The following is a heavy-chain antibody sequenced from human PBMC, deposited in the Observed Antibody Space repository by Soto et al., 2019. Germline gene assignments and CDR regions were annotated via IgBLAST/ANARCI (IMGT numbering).Heavy chain of an antibody. CDR3: ARGGGYDFWSGHMDV. V-gene: IGHV3-64*02. D-gene: IGHD3-3*01. J-gene: IGHJ6*02. CDR2: ISSNGGST. CDR1: GFTFSSYA. Sequence: EVQLVESGEGLVQPGGSLRLSCAASGFTFSSYAMHWVRQAPGKGLEYVSAISSNGGSTYYADSVKGRFTMSRDNSKNTLYLQMGSLRAEDMAVYYCARGGGYDFWSGHMDVWGQGTTVTVSS.